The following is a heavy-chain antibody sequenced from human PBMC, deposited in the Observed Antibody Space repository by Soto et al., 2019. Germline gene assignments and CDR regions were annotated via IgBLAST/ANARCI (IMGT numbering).Heavy chain of an antibody. CDR3: TTREVLPNVRDY. D-gene: IGHD3-10*01. Sequence: QLQLQESGPGLVKPSETVSLTCTVSGGSISSSNYFWGWIRQPPGKGLEWIGTIYYSGSTYYNPSLKSRVTISVDTSKNQFSLKLSSVTAADTAVYYCTTREVLPNVRDYWGQGTLVTVSS. J-gene: IGHJ4*02. CDR2: IYYSGST. V-gene: IGHV4-39*01. CDR1: GGSISSSNYF.